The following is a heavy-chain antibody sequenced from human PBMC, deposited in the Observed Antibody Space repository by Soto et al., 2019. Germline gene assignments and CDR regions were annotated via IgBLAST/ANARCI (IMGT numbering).Heavy chain of an antibody. CDR1: GFTFSSYG. V-gene: IGHV3-30*18. Sequence: PGGSLRLSCAASGFTFSSYGMHWVRQAPCKGLEWVAVISYDGSNKYYADSVKGRFTISRDNSKNTLYLQMNSLRAEDTAVYYCANDSGVFGVVMTHLFFDYWGQGTLVTVSS. CDR3: ANDSGVFGVVMTHLFFDY. J-gene: IGHJ4*02. CDR2: ISYDGSNK. D-gene: IGHD3-3*01.